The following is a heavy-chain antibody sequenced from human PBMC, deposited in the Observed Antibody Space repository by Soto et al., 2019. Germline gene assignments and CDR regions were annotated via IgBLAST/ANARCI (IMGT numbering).Heavy chain of an antibody. V-gene: IGHV1-2*04. Sequence: GASVKVSCKASGYTFTGYYMHWVRQAPGQGLEWMGWINPNSGGTNYAQKFQGWVTMTGDTSISTAYMELSRLRSDDTAVYYCARGSMVRGVIEFDYWGQGTLVTV. J-gene: IGHJ4*02. CDR1: GYTFTGYY. CDR2: INPNSGGT. CDR3: ARGSMVRGVIEFDY. D-gene: IGHD3-10*01.